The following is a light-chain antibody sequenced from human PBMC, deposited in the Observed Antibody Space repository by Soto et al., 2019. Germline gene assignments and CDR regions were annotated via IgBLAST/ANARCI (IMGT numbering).Light chain of an antibody. Sequence: DVQMTQTPSSVSASVGDRVTITCRASERIGSWLAWYQQKPGKAPKLLIYGASSLQGKIPSRFSGSGSETYFALTISSLQPEDFATYYSQHTYSFPHTFGQGTKVEIK. CDR3: QHTYSFPHT. V-gene: IGKV1-12*01. J-gene: IGKJ2*01. CDR2: GAS. CDR1: ERIGSW.